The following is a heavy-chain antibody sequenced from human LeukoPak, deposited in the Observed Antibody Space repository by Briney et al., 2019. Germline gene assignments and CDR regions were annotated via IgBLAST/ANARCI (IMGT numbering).Heavy chain of an antibody. J-gene: IGHJ6*02. CDR1: GISFSKYG. CDR3: TKDGHGYCSSTSCYSTNGMDV. Sequence: PGGSLRLSCAASGISFSKYGMHWVRQAPGKGLEWVAIIWYDGGKKDYADSVKARFIISRDNSKNTLYLQMKSLRAEDTAVYYCTKDGHGYCSSTSCYSTNGMDVWGQGTTVTVSS. D-gene: IGHD2-2*02. CDR2: IWYDGGKK. V-gene: IGHV3-30*02.